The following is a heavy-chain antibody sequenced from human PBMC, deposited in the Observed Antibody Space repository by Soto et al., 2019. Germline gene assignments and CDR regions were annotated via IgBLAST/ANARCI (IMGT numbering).Heavy chain of an antibody. CDR1: GGSCSGSY. D-gene: IGHD3-22*01. CDR2: INHSGST. V-gene: IGHV4-34*01. Sequence: KPVESLSLNGAVSGGSCSGSYWSWIRQPPGKGLEWIGEINHSGSTNYNPSLKSRVTISVDTSKNQFSLKLSSVTAADTAVYYCARVERYYDSSGYYLGWFDPWGQGTLVTVSS. CDR3: ARVERYYDSSGYYLGWFDP. J-gene: IGHJ5*02.